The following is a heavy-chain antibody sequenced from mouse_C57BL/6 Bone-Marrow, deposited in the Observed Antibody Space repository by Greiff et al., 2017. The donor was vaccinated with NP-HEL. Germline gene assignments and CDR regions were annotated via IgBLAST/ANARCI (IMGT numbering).Heavy chain of an antibody. CDR3: ARSYYDYDTAY. Sequence: PGQGLEWIGMIHPNSGSTNYNEKFKSKATLTVDKSSSTAYMQLSSLTSEDSAVYYCARSYYDYDTAYWGQGTLVTVSA. CDR2: IHPNSGST. V-gene: IGHV1-64*01. J-gene: IGHJ3*01. D-gene: IGHD2-4*01.